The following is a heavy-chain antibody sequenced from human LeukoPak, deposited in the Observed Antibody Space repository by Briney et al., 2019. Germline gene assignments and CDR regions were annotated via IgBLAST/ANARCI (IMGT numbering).Heavy chain of an antibody. CDR2: ISGSGGST. CDR1: GFTFSSYN. D-gene: IGHD3-10*01. Sequence: PGGSLRLSCAASGFTFSSYNMNWVRQAPGKGLEWVSAISGSGGSTYYADSVKGRFTNSRDNSKNTLYLQMNSLRAEDTAVYYCAKDLAASDYYGSGSYPEFDYWGQGTLVTVSS. V-gene: IGHV3-23*01. J-gene: IGHJ4*02. CDR3: AKDLAASDYYGSGSYPEFDY.